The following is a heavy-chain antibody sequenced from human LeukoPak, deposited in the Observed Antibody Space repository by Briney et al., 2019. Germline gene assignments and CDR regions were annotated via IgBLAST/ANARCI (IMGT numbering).Heavy chain of an antibody. J-gene: IGHJ4*02. CDR3: ARGGHDYVWGSYRKPFDY. V-gene: IGHV4-34*01. D-gene: IGHD3-16*02. CDR2: INHSGST. CDR1: GGSFSGYY. Sequence: SETLSLTCAVYGGSFSGYYWSWIRQPPGKGLEWIGEINHSGSTNYNPSLKSRVTISVDTSKNQFSLKLSSVTAADTAVYYCARGGHDYVWGSYRKPFDYWGQGTLVTVSP.